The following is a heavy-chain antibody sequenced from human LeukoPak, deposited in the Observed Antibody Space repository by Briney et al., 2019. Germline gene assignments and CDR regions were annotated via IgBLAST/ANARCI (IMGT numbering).Heavy chain of an antibody. CDR3: GKEVERHFDLKY. CDR2: FSGGGDS. V-gene: IGHV3-23*01. Sequence: GGSLRLSCAASGFTFNSYAMSWVRQAPGKGLEWVSAFSGGGDSYYADSVKGRFTISRDNSKKILYLQMNSLRAEDTAVYYCGKEVERHFDLKYWGQGTLVTVSS. CDR1: GFTFNSYA. J-gene: IGHJ4*02.